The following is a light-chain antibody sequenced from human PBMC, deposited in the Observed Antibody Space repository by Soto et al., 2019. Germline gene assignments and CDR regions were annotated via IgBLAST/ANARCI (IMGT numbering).Light chain of an antibody. CDR2: TAS. J-gene: IGKJ4*01. CDR1: QGISSY. Sequence: AIRMTQSPSSFSASTGDRVTITCRASQGISSYLAWYQQKPGKAPKLLIYTASTLQSGVPSRFSGSGSGTDFTLTISCLQSEGFATYYCQQYYNYPLTFGGGTKVEIK. V-gene: IGKV1-8*01. CDR3: QQYYNYPLT.